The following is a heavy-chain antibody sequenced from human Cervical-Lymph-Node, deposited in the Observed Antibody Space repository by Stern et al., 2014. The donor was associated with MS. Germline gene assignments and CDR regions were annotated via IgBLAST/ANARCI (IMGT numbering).Heavy chain of an antibody. Sequence: EQLVESGAEVKKPGAAVKVSCKASGYTFTSYYMHWVRQAPGQGLEWMGKINPSGGSTSSALKFQGRVSMTRDTSTSTVYMELSGLRSEDTAVYYCTRAEGATGIDFWGQGSLVTVSS. CDR2: INPSGGST. V-gene: IGHV1-46*03. D-gene: IGHD1-26*01. CDR1: GYTFTSYY. J-gene: IGHJ4*02. CDR3: TRAEGATGIDF.